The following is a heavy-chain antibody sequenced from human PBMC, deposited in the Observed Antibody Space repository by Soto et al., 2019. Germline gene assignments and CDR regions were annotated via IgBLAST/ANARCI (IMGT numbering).Heavy chain of an antibody. V-gene: IGHV3-66*01. CDR1: GFTVSSKY. CDR3: ASVYYYDSSGYYPLHY. J-gene: IGHJ4*02. Sequence: GGSLRLSCAASGFTVSSKYMSWVRQAPGKGLEWVSVIYSGGSTYYADSVKGRFIISRDNSKNMVYPQMSSLRAEDTAVYYCASVYYYDSSGYYPLHYWGQGTLVTVSS. D-gene: IGHD3-22*01. CDR2: IYSGGST.